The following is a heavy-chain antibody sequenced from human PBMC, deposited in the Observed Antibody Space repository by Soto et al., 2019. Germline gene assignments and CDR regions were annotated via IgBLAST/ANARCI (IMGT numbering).Heavy chain of an antibody. CDR3: ARGTGGNWAAFDV. V-gene: IGHV1-18*01. CDR1: GYTFSSYA. D-gene: IGHD2-15*01. CDR2: ISAYNDNT. Sequence: QVQLVQSGAEVKKPGASVKVSCKASGYTFSSYAITWVRQAPGQGLEWMGWISAYNDNTNYAQNLQGRVTMTTDTXTSTADMELRSLRSDDTAVYYCARGTGGNWAAFDVWGQGTMVTVSS. J-gene: IGHJ3*01.